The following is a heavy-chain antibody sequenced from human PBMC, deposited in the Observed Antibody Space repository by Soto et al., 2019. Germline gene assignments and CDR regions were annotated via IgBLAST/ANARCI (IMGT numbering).Heavy chain of an antibody. Sequence: QVQLVQSGAEVKKPGASVKVSCKASGYTFTSYDINWVRQATGQGLEWMGWMNPNSGNTGYAQKFKCGVTMTRITSIITAYIELSSLSSEDTAVYYCARGVAASLVPWGQGTLVTVSS. CDR1: GYTFTSYD. CDR3: ARGVAASLVP. D-gene: IGHD2-15*01. V-gene: IGHV1-8*01. CDR2: MNPNSGNT. J-gene: IGHJ5*02.